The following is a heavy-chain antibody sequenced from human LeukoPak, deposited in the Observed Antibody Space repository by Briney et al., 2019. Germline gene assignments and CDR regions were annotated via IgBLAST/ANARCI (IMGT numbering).Heavy chain of an antibody. CDR2: ISSSGSTI. CDR3: ARASDYYFDY. CDR1: GFTFSSYE. V-gene: IGHV3-48*03. J-gene: IGHJ4*02. Sequence: PGGSLRLSCAASGFTFSSYEMNWVRQAPGKGLEWVSYISSSGSTIYYADSVKGRFTISRDNAKNSLYLQMNSLRAEDTAVYYCARASDYYFDYWGQGTLVTVSS.